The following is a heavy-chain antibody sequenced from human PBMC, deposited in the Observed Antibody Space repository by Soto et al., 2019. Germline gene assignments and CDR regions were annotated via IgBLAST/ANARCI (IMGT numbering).Heavy chain of an antibody. V-gene: IGHV3-21*01. J-gene: IGHJ6*02. D-gene: IGHD6-6*01. CDR2: ISSSSFSI. Sequence: EVQLVESGGGLVKPGGSLRLSCAASGFTFSSYSMNWVRQAPGKGLEWVSSISSSSFSINYADSVKGRFSISRDNAQTSLHLQMNNLRAEDTAVYYCARNESSNIYAMDVWGQGTTVTVSS. CDR3: ARNESSNIYAMDV. CDR1: GFTFSSYS.